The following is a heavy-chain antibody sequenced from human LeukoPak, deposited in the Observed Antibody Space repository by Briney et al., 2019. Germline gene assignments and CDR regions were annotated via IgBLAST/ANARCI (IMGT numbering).Heavy chain of an antibody. CDR2: IYYSGST. D-gene: IGHD5-12*01. Sequence: PSETLSLTCTVSGGSISSSSYYWGWIRQPPGKGLEWIGSIYYSGSTYYNPSLKSRVTISVDTSKNQFSLKLSSVTAADTAVYYCARYSGYGPSYYWGQGTLVTVSS. CDR3: ARYSGYGPSYY. J-gene: IGHJ4*02. CDR1: GGSISSSSYY. V-gene: IGHV4-39*01.